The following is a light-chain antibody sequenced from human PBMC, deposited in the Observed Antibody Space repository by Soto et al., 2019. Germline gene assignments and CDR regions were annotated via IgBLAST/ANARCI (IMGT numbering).Light chain of an antibody. Sequence: EIVLTQSPGSVSLSPGERVTLSCRASQSVSSAFFAWYQQTPGQPPRLLISGASNRATGIPDRFSGSGSGTDFTLTISRLEPEDFGVYYCQQYDSSVTFGQGTKVEIK. CDR2: GAS. CDR3: QQYDSSVT. J-gene: IGKJ1*01. CDR1: QSVSSAF. V-gene: IGKV3-20*01.